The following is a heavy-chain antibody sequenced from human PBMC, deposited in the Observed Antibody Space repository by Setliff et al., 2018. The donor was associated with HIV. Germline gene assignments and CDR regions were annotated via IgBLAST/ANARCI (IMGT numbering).Heavy chain of an antibody. CDR2: ISSSGSTI. D-gene: IGHD6-19*01. Sequence: GGSLRLSCAASGFTFSTYTMNWVRQAPGQGLEWVSYISSSGSTIYYADSVKGRFTISRDNAKDSLYLQMNSLRAEDTAVYYCARDKAVAGNHRPYYFDYWGQGTLVTVSS. CDR3: ARDKAVAGNHRPYYFDY. J-gene: IGHJ4*02. CDR1: GFTFSTYT. V-gene: IGHV3-48*04.